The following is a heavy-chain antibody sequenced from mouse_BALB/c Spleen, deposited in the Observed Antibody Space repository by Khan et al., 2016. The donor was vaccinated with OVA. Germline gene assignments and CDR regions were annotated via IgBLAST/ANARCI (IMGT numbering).Heavy chain of an antibody. CDR2: IWAGGSK. V-gene: IGHV2-6-5*01. Sequence: QVQLQQSGPGLVAPSQSLSITCTVSGFTLNDYAVSWIRQPPGKGLEWLGVIWAGGSKNYNSALKYRLIISKDNSRSQAFLKMNSLQNDDSSMYYCAKDPPYCAVDYWGQGTSVTVSS. J-gene: IGHJ4*01. CDR1: GFTLNDYA. CDR3: AKDPPYCAVDY.